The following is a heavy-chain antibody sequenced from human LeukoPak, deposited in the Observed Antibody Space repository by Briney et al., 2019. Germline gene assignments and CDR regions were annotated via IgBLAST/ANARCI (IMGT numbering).Heavy chain of an antibody. J-gene: IGHJ3*02. D-gene: IGHD3-22*01. Sequence: SETLSLTCAVYGGSFSGYYWSWIRQPPGKGLEWIGEINHSGSTNYNPSLKSRVTISVDTSKNQFSLKLSSVTAADTAVYYCARPMNFAYYYDSSPKKFGKAFDIWGQGTMVTVSS. CDR1: GGSFSGYY. V-gene: IGHV4-34*01. CDR3: ARPMNFAYYYDSSPKKFGKAFDI. CDR2: INHSGST.